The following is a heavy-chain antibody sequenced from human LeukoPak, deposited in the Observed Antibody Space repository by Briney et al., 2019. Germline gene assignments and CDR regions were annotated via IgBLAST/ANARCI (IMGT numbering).Heavy chain of an antibody. CDR3: ARGGSTVTRAPRYFDY. J-gene: IGHJ4*02. CDR1: GGSISSGGYS. D-gene: IGHD4-17*01. Sequence: PSETLSLTCAVSGGSISSGGYSRSWIRQPPGKGLEWIGDIYHSGSTYYNPSLKSRVTISVDRSKNQFSLKLSSVTAADTAVYYCARGGSTVTRAPRYFDYWGQGTLVTVSS. CDR2: IYHSGST. V-gene: IGHV4-30-2*01.